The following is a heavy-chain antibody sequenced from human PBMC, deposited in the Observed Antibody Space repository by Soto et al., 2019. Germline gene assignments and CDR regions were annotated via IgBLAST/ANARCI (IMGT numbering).Heavy chain of an antibody. J-gene: IGHJ4*02. D-gene: IGHD6-13*01. CDR2: VNPHTGGT. CDR1: GYTFIGYY. Sequence: ASVKVSCKTSGYTFIGYYLNWVRQAPGQGLEWMGWVNPHTGGTHYAQKFDGRVTMTRDTSTYTAYMELSGLKFDDTATYFCARVMAYEQQLVPFDYWGQGTLVTVSS. V-gene: IGHV1-2*02. CDR3: ARVMAYEQQLVPFDY.